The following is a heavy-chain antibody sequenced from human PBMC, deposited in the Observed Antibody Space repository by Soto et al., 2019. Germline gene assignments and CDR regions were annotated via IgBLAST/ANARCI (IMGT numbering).Heavy chain of an antibody. D-gene: IGHD3-10*01. Sequence: EVQLVESGGGLVQPGGSLRLSCAVSGFTVSSNYMTWVRQAPGKGLEWVSVIYGGGTTYYADSVKGRFAISRDNSKNRVYLQMTSLRAEDTAVDSCASVPYYGSGSYSVDSWGQGTLVTVSS. V-gene: IGHV3-66*01. J-gene: IGHJ4*02. CDR1: GFTVSSNY. CDR3: ASVPYYGSGSYSVDS. CDR2: IYGGGTT.